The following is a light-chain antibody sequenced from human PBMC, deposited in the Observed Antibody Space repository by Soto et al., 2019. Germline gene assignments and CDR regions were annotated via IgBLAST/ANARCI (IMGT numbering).Light chain of an antibody. J-gene: IGKJ2*01. CDR2: GAS. CDR1: QSVSSSY. Sequence: EIVLTQSPGTLSLSPGERATLSCRASQSVSSSYLAWYQHKPGQAPRLLIYGASSRATGIPDRFSGSGSGKDFTLTIIRLEPVDFAVYYCQEYASPPHTFGQGTKLEIK. V-gene: IGKV3-20*01. CDR3: QEYASPPHT.